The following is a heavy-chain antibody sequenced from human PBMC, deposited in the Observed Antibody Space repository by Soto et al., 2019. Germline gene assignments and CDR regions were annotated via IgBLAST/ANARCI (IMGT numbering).Heavy chain of an antibody. Sequence: DVQLLESGGGLVQPGGSLRLSCAASGFTFRSYAMSWVRQAPGKGLEWVSGISGSGISTHYADSVKGRFTVSRDNSKNTLYVQMNSLRAEDTAVYNCAKAPVGPDWYFELWGRGTLVTVSS. J-gene: IGHJ2*01. CDR2: ISGSGIST. CDR3: AKAPVGPDWYFEL. CDR1: GFTFRSYA. V-gene: IGHV3-23*01.